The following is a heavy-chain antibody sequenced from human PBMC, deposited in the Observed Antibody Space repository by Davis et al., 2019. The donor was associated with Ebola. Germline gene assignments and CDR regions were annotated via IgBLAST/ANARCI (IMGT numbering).Heavy chain of an antibody. CDR1: GGSFSGYY. CDR2: INHSGST. J-gene: IGHJ5*02. CDR3: ARKWLHWFDP. V-gene: IGHV4-34*01. D-gene: IGHD5-12*01. Sequence: PSETLSLTCAVYGGSFSGYYWSWIRQPPGKGLEWIGEINHSGSTNYNPSLKNRVTMSIDTSKNQFSLKLNSVTAADTAVYYCARKWLHWFDPWGQGTLVTVSS.